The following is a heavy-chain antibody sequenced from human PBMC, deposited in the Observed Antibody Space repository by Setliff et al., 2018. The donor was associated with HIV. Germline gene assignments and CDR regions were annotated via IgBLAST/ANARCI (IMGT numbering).Heavy chain of an antibody. CDR1: GFTLYDYG. CDR3: AGAGVVEGYYYYYYMDV. V-gene: IGHV3-48*03. D-gene: IGHD2-15*01. CDR2: ISGLGGGTI. Sequence: GGSLRLSCAASGFTLYDYGMTWVRQAPGKGLEWVSYISGLGGGTIYYADSVRGRFTISRDDAEKSVYLQMNSLRAEDTAVYYCAGAGVVEGYYYYYYMDVWGKGTTVTVSS. J-gene: IGHJ6*03.